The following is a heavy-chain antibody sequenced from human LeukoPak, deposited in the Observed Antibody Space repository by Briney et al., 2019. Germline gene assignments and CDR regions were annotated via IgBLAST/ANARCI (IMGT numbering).Heavy chain of an antibody. V-gene: IGHV3-7*01. CDR1: GFTFSSYW. CDR3: ATLGQQLVEGDDAFDI. D-gene: IGHD6-13*01. J-gene: IGHJ3*02. CDR2: IKQDGSEK. Sequence: GGSLRLSCAASGFTFSSYWMSWVRQAPGEGLEWVANIKQDGSEKYYADSVKGRFTIPRDNAKNSLYLQMNSLRAEDTAVYYCATLGQQLVEGDDAFDIWGQGTMVTVSS.